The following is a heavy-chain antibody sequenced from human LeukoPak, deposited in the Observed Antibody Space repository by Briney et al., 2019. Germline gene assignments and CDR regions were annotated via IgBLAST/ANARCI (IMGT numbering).Heavy chain of an antibody. CDR2: IYSGGST. CDR3: ASNVLLWFGELPQIEYFQH. Sequence: GGSLRLSCAASGFTVSSNYMSWVRQAPGKGLEWVSVIYSGGSTYYADSVKGRFTISRDNSKNTLYLQMNSLRAEDTAVYYCASNVLLWFGELPQIEYFQHWGQGTLVTVSS. CDR1: GFTVSSNY. J-gene: IGHJ1*01. V-gene: IGHV3-53*01. D-gene: IGHD3-10*01.